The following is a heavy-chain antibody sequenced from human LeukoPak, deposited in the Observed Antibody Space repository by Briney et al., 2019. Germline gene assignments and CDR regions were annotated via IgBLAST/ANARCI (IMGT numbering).Heavy chain of an antibody. D-gene: IGHD6-25*01. CDR2: VSYDGRTT. V-gene: IGHV3-30*18. Sequence: GRSLRLSCAASGFTFSNYGMKWVRQAPGKGLEWLAVVSYDGRTTFYADSVKGRFTISRDNSKNTLDLEMDSLRTEDTAVYYCAKEPTSYSSGWYFHDWGQGTLVIVSS. CDR1: GFTFSNYG. J-gene: IGHJ1*01. CDR3: AKEPTSYSSGWYFHD.